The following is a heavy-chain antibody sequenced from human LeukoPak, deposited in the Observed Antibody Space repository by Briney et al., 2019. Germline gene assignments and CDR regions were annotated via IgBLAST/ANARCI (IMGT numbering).Heavy chain of an antibody. V-gene: IGHV3-7*01. CDR2: IKQDGSEK. CDR3: ARDRGYDFWSGYYNHYYYGMDV. Sequence: GGSLRLSCAASGFTFSSYWMSWVRQAPGKGLEWVANIKQDGSEKYYVDSVKGRFTLSRDNAKNSLYLQMNSLGAEDTAVYYCARDRGYDFWSGYYNHYYYGMDVWGQGTTVTVSS. CDR1: GFTFSSYW. D-gene: IGHD3-3*01. J-gene: IGHJ6*02.